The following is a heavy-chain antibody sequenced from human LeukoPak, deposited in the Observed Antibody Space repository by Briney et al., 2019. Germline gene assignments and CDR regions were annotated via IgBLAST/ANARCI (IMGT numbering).Heavy chain of an antibody. Sequence: ASVKVSCKASGYTFTSYGISWVRQAPGQGLEWMGWISAYNGNTNYAQKLQGRVTMTTDTSTSTAYMELRSLRSDDTAVYYCARVNGLLWSGELLNYGMDVWGKGTTVTASS. D-gene: IGHD3-10*01. CDR2: ISAYNGNT. CDR3: ARVNGLLWSGELLNYGMDV. V-gene: IGHV1-18*04. CDR1: GYTFTSYG. J-gene: IGHJ6*04.